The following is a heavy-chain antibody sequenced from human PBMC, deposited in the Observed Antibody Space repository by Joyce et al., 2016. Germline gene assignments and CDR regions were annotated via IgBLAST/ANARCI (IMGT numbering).Heavy chain of an antibody. CDR2: ISYDGSTN. Sequence: QVQLVESGGGVIQPGRSLRLSCAASGFTFNSYAMHWVRQAPGKGLKWVAFISYDGSTNSYADSVEGRFTSSRDNSKNTLYLQMNTLGAEDTAVYYCARDIFTIAPNDAFDIWGQGTMVSVSS. CDR3: ARDIFTIAPNDAFDI. V-gene: IGHV3-30-3*01. J-gene: IGHJ3*02. D-gene: IGHD3-9*01. CDR1: GFTFNSYA.